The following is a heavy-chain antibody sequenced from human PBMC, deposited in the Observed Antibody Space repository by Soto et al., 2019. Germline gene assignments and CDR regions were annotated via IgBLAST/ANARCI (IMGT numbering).Heavy chain of an antibody. CDR1: GFTFSSYS. CDR2: ISSSSSYI. Sequence: GESLKISCAASGFTFSSYSMNWVRQAPGKGLEWVSSISSSSSYIYYADSVKGRFTISRDNAKNSLYLQMNSLRAEDTAVYYCARDSGDFWSGYSTDYWGQGTLVTVSS. CDR3: ARDSGDFWSGYSTDY. D-gene: IGHD3-3*01. J-gene: IGHJ4*02. V-gene: IGHV3-21*01.